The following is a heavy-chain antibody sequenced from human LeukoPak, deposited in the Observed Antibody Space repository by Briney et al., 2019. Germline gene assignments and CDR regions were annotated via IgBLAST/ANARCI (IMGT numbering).Heavy chain of an antibody. J-gene: IGHJ6*02. CDR3: ARGVPGSGLFWYYYYGMDV. Sequence: SETLSLTCAVSGGSISSGGYSWSWIRQPPGKGLEWIGYIYHSGSTYYNPSLKSRVTISVDRSKNQFSLKLSSVTAADTAVYYCARGVPGSGLFWYYYYGMDVWGQGTTVTVSS. V-gene: IGHV4-30-2*01. CDR2: IYHSGST. D-gene: IGHD6-19*01. CDR1: GGSISSGGYS.